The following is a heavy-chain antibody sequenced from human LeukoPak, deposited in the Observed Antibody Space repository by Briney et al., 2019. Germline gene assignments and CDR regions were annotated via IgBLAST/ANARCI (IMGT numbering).Heavy chain of an antibody. J-gene: IGHJ4*02. CDR3: AKAPDCNSASCYTAIDY. V-gene: IGHV3-23*01. CDR1: GFTFSSYA. Sequence: GGSLRLSCAASGFTFSSYAMNWVRQAPGKGLEWVSAIGRSGGSTYYADSVKGRFTMSRDNSKNTLSLQTNSLRAEDTAVYYCAKAPDCNSASCYTAIDYWGQGTLVTVSS. CDR2: IGRSGGST. D-gene: IGHD2-2*02.